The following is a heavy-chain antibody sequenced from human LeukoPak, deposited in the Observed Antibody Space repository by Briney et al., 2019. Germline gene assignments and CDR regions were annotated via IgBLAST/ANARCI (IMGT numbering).Heavy chain of an antibody. J-gene: IGHJ4*02. CDR2: INPNSGGT. CDR1: GYTFTGYY. V-gene: IGHV1-2*02. Sequence: ASVTVSCTASGYTFTGYYMHWVRQAPGQGLEWMGWINPNSGGTNYAQKFQGRVTMTRDTSISTAYMELSRLRSDDTAVYYCARSLGAVAGTPGYWGQGTLVTVSS. CDR3: ARSLGAVAGTPGY. D-gene: IGHD6-19*01.